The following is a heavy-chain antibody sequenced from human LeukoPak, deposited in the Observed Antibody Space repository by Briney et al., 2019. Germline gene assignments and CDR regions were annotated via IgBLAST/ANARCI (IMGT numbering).Heavy chain of an antibody. V-gene: IGHV3-11*01. J-gene: IGHJ4*02. Sequence: PGGSLRLSCAASGFTFSDYYMSWIRQAPGKGLEWVSYISSSGSTIYYADSVKGRFTISRDNAKNSLYLQMNSLRAEDTAVYYCARDRSLYGSGSYYNPWLAGSCDYWGQGTLVTVSS. CDR2: ISSSGSTI. D-gene: IGHD3-10*01. CDR3: ARDRSLYGSGSYYNPWLAGSCDY. CDR1: GFTFSDYY.